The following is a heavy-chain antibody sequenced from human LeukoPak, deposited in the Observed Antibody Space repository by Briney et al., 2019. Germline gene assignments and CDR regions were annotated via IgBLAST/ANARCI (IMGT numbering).Heavy chain of an antibody. Sequence: GGSLRLSCAASGFTFSSYAMSWVRQAPGKGLEWVSAISGSGGSTYYADSVKGRFTISRDSSKNTLYLQMNSLRAEDTAVYYCLTSHYYDSSGYYPTVDYWGQGTLVTVSS. CDR3: LTSHYYDSSGYYPTVDY. CDR1: GFTFSSYA. V-gene: IGHV3-23*01. J-gene: IGHJ4*02. CDR2: ISGSGGST. D-gene: IGHD3-22*01.